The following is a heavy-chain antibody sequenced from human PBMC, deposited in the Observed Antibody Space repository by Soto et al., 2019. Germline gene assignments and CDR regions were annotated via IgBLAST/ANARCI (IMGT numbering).Heavy chain of an antibody. CDR1: GGSMSGEGYY. V-gene: IGHV4-31*03. J-gene: IGHJ3*01. Sequence: SETLCLSCTVSGGSMSGEGYYWSWIRQYSGRGLEWIGYIHYSGSTYYNPSLKSRVIISVDTSKTQFFLNLSSVTAADTAVYYCARDRGYYESTGYLGRALDVWGQGTMVT. CDR2: IHYSGST. D-gene: IGHD3-22*01. CDR3: ARDRGYYESTGYLGRALDV.